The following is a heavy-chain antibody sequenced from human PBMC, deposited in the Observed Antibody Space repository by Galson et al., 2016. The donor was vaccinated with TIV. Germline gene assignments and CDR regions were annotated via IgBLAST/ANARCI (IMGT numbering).Heavy chain of an antibody. Sequence: SLRLSCATSGFSFHHYTMHWVRQRPGKGLEWVSLITWDDTATYYAESVKGRFTISRDNSRSSLYLQMDSLRIEDTALYYCAKDYMWKENYYYMHVWGKGTTVTVSS. CDR2: ITWDDTAT. J-gene: IGHJ6*03. CDR3: AKDYMWKENYYYMHV. D-gene: IGHD1-1*01. CDR1: GFSFHHYT. V-gene: IGHV3-43*01.